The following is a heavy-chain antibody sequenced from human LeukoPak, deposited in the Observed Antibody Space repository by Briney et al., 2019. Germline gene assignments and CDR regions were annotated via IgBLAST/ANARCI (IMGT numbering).Heavy chain of an antibody. CDR1: GFTFSSYG. V-gene: IGHV3-33*01. Sequence: GRSLRLSCAASGFTFSSYGMRWVRQAPGKGLEWVAVIWYDGSNKYYADSVKGRFTISRDNSKNTLYLQMNSLRAEDTAVYYCARDMMAFDYWGQGTLVTVSS. D-gene: IGHD3-16*01. J-gene: IGHJ4*02. CDR3: ARDMMAFDY. CDR2: IWYDGSNK.